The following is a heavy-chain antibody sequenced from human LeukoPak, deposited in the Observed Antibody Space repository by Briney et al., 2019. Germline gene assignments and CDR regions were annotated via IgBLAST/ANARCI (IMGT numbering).Heavy chain of an antibody. D-gene: IGHD3-9*01. CDR3: AHRFGILTGYFTFDY. Sequence: SGPTLVKPTQTLTLTCTLSGFSLSTSGGGVGWIRQPPGKALEWLALVYWDNDKRYSPSLKSTLTITKDTSKNQVVLTMTNMDPVDTATYYCAHRFGILTGYFTFDYWGQGTLVTVSS. J-gene: IGHJ4*02. CDR1: GFSLSTSGGG. CDR2: VYWDNDK. V-gene: IGHV2-5*02.